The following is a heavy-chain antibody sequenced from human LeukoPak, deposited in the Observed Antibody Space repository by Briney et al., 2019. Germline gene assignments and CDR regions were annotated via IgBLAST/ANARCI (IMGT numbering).Heavy chain of an antibody. CDR3: AMGDNSGYGSDY. CDR2: GFYTGRT. CDR1: GGSISTGSYY. Sequence: SETLSLTCTVSGGSISTGSYYWGWIRQPPGKGLEWLGAGFYTGRTFYNPSLKSRVTISVDTAKNQFSLRLSSVTAADTAVYFCAMGDNSGYGSDYWGQGTLVTVSS. V-gene: IGHV4-39*01. J-gene: IGHJ4*02. D-gene: IGHD3-22*01.